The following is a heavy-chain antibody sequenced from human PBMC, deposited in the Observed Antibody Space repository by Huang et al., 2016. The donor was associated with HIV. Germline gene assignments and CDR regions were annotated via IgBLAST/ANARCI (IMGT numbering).Heavy chain of an antibody. J-gene: IGHJ3*02. Sequence: QVQLQQWGAGLLKPSETLSLTCAIYGGSFSGYYWNWIRRPPGKGLEWIGEVNHSGNTNYNASLKGRVSISVDTSRNQFTLNLTSVTVADTAMYYCTRSFGSGRGRDGAFDIWGHGSMATVSS. D-gene: IGHD3-10*01. V-gene: IGHV4-34*01. CDR1: GGSFSGYY. CDR2: VNHSGNT. CDR3: TRSFGSGRGRDGAFDI.